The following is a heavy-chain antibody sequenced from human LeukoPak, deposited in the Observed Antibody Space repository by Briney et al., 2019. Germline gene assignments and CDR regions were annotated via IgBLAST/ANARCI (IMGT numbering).Heavy chain of an antibody. V-gene: IGHV3-48*03. CDR2: ISSSGNSI. J-gene: IGHJ6*02. CDR1: GFTFRSYE. Sequence: GGSLRLSCAASGFTFRSYEMNWVRQAPGKGLEWVSHISSSGNSIYYADSVKGRFTISRDNTKNSLYLQMNSLRAEDTAVYYCASPRKYFYGSGSYPYALDVWGQGATVTVSS. CDR3: ASPRKYFYGSGSYPYALDV. D-gene: IGHD3-10*01.